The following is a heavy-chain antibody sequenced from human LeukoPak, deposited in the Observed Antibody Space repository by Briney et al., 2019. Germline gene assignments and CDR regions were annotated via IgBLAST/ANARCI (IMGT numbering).Heavy chain of an antibody. J-gene: IGHJ4*02. CDR3: AKWNGYADY. CDR1: GFTFSSYG. CDR2: VSGTGSNT. D-gene: IGHD5-12*01. V-gene: IGHV3-23*01. Sequence: GGSLRLSCAASGFTFSSYGISWVRQAPGKGLEWVSGVSGTGSNTYYLDSVKGRFTISRDSSENTVYLQMNSLRAEDSALYYCAKWNGYADYWGRGTLVTVSS.